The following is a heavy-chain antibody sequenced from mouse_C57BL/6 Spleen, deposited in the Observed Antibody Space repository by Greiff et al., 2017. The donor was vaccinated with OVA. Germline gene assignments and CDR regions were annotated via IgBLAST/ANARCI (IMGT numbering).Heavy chain of an antibody. V-gene: IGHV1-19*01. J-gene: IGHJ3*01. CDR1: GYTFTDYY. CDR2: INPYNGGT. D-gene: IGHD2-3*01. Sequence: EVQLQESGPVLVKPGASVKMSCKASGYTFTDYYMNWVKQSHGKSLEWIGVINPYNGGTSYNQKFKGKATLTVDKSSSTAYMELNSLTSEDSAVYYCARGDDGYPAWFAYWGQGTLVTVSA. CDR3: ARGDDGYPAWFAY.